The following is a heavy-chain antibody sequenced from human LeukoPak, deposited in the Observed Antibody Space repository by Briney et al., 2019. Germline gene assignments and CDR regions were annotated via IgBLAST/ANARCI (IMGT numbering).Heavy chain of an antibody. Sequence: GRSLRLSCAASGFTFDDYAMRWVRQAPGKGLEWVSGISWNSGSIGYADSVKGRFTISRDNAKNSLYLQMNSLRAEDTALYYCAKVYGSGSYGYYYGMDVWGQGTTVTASS. V-gene: IGHV3-9*01. CDR2: ISWNSGSI. CDR3: AKVYGSGSYGYYYGMDV. CDR1: GFTFDDYA. D-gene: IGHD3-10*01. J-gene: IGHJ6*02.